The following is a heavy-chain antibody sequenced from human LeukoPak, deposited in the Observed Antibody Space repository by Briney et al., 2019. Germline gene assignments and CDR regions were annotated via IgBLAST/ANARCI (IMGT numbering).Heavy chain of an antibody. Sequence: GGSLRLSCAASGFTFSSYWMSWVRQAPGKGLEWVANIKQDGSEKYYVDSVKGRFTISRDNAKNSLYLQMNSLRAEDTAVYYCARSYYGSGRGYWYFDLWGRGTLVTVSS. J-gene: IGHJ2*01. D-gene: IGHD3-10*01. CDR1: GFTFSSYW. CDR3: ARSYYGSGRGYWYFDL. CDR2: IKQDGSEK. V-gene: IGHV3-7*01.